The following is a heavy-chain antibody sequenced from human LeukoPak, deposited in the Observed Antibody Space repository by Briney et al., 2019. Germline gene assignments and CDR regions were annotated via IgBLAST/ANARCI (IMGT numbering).Heavy chain of an antibody. CDR1: WFTVSSKY. J-gene: IGHJ5*02. CDR3: AREKSVFTWFDP. Sequence: GGAPRLSRAAPWFTVSSKYMRLGRPAPGEGAGGVSVIYSGGSTYYADSVKGRFTISRDNSKNTLYLQMNSLRAEDTAVYYCAREKSVFTWFDPWGQGTLVTVSS. CDR2: IYSGGST. D-gene: IGHD1-20*01. V-gene: IGHV3-66*01.